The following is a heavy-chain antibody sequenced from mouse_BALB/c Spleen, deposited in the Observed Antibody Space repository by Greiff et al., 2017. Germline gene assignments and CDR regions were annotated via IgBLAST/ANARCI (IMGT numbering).Heavy chain of an antibody. Sequence: EVHLVESGGGLVKPGGSLKLSCAASGFTFSDYYMYWVRQTPEKRLEWVATISDGGSYTYYPDSVKGRFTISRDNAKNNLYLQMSSLKSEDTAMYYCARYRYDDGVMDYWGQGTSVTVSS. V-gene: IGHV5-4*02. D-gene: IGHD2-14*01. CDR3: ARYRYDDGVMDY. J-gene: IGHJ4*01. CDR2: ISDGGSYT. CDR1: GFTFSDYY.